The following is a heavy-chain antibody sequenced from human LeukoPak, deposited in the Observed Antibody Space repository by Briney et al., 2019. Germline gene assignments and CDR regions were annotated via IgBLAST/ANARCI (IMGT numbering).Heavy chain of an antibody. V-gene: IGHV3-23*01. CDR2: ISGSGGST. CDR3: AKPSAMIVVVITEFDY. D-gene: IGHD3-22*01. J-gene: IGHJ4*02. CDR1: GFTFSSYA. Sequence: GGSLRLSCAASGFTFSSYAKGWVRQAPGKGLEWVSAISGSGGSTYYADSVKGRFTISRDNSKNTLYLQMNSLRAEDTAVYYCAKPSAMIVVVITEFDYWGQGTLVTVSS.